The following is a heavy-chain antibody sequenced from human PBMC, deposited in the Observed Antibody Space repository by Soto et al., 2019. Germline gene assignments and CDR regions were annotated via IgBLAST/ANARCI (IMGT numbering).Heavy chain of an antibody. Sequence: QVQLQESGPGLVKPSETLSLTCTFAGGSITTHYWSWLRQSPGKGLEWIGFIYYSGITTYNPSLKSRVTIAVDTSKNQFSLNLSSVTAADTAVYYCARDRWLVGTSSEFFDLWGRGTLVTVSS. J-gene: IGHJ2*01. CDR1: GGSITTHY. CDR3: ARDRWLVGTSSEFFDL. D-gene: IGHD6-19*01. CDR2: IYYSGIT. V-gene: IGHV4-59*11.